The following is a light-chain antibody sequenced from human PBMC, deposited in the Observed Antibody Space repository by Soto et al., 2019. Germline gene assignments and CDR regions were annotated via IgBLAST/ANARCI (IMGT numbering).Light chain of an antibody. Sequence: EIVMTQSPATLSWSPGDRATLSCRASQSVSDKLAWYQKKPGQAPRLLIYDTSNRATGTPARFSGSGSGTDLTLTISSLETEDFAVYYCQQRSNWPPFTFGQGTRLEIK. CDR1: QSVSDK. CDR2: DTS. J-gene: IGKJ5*01. CDR3: QQRSNWPPFT. V-gene: IGKV3-11*01.